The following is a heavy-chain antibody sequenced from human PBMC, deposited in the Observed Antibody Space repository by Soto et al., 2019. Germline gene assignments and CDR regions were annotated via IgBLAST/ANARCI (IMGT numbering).Heavy chain of an antibody. D-gene: IGHD1-26*01. Sequence: GGSLRLSCAASGFTFSSYGMHWVRQAPGKXLEWVAVISYDGSNKYYADSVKGRFTISRDNSKNTLYLQMNSLRAEDTAVYYCAKDGSLSGVGATEYFDYWGQGTLVTVSS. CDR2: ISYDGSNK. J-gene: IGHJ4*02. V-gene: IGHV3-30*18. CDR1: GFTFSSYG. CDR3: AKDGSLSGVGATEYFDY.